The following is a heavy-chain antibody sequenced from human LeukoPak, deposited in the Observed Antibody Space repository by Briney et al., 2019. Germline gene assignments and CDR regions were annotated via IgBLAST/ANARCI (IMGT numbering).Heavy chain of an antibody. CDR1: GFTFSSYS. D-gene: IGHD3-3*01. Sequence: GGSLRLSCAASGFTFSSYSMNWVRQAPGKGLEWVSYISSSSSTIYYADSVKGRFTISRDNAKNSLYLQMNSLRAEDTAVYYCARDWGGGYYDFWSGPHYFDYWGQGTLVTVSS. V-gene: IGHV3-48*01. CDR3: ARDWGGGYYDFWSGPHYFDY. CDR2: ISSSSSTI. J-gene: IGHJ4*02.